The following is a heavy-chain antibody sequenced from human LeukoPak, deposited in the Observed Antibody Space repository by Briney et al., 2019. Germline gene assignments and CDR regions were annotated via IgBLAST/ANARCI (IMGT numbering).Heavy chain of an antibody. V-gene: IGHV4-4*02. J-gene: IGHJ4*02. CDR2: IYNSGST. Sequence: SETLSLTCAVSGGSISSSNWWSWVRQPPGKGLEWIGEIYNSGSTNYNPSLKSRVTISVDKSKNQFSLKLSSVTAADTAVYYCASVVVVVAGRKYSLLSRRGGRYFDYWGQGTLVTVSS. D-gene: IGHD2-15*01. CDR1: GGSISSSNW. CDR3: ASVVVVVAGRKYSLLSRRGGRYFDY.